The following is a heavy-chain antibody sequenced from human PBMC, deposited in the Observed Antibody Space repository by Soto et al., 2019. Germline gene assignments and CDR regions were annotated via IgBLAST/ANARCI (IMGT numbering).Heavy chain of an antibody. CDR3: VQSRCGGDCLQSYSSHSYYGLDV. CDR2: IYWDDDK. D-gene: IGHD2-21*02. J-gene: IGHJ6*02. Sequence: QITLKESGPTLVKPTQTLTLTCTFSGFSLSTTGVGVGWIRQPPGKALEWLALIYWDDDKRYNPSLKSRLTITNDTSKNQVVLTMTSMDPVDTATYYCVQSRCGGDCLQSYSSHSYYGLDVWGQGTTVTVSS. CDR1: GFSLSTTGVG. V-gene: IGHV2-5*02.